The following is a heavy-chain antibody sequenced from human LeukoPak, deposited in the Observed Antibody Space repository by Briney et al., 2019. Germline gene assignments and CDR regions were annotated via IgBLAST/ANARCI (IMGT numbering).Heavy chain of an antibody. Sequence: GGSLRLSCVSSGFTFSSYAMHWVRQAPGKGPEWVAVISYDGSNKYYADSVKGRFTISRDNSKNTLYLQMNSLRAEDTAVYYCARDRGGGNYYYHYGMDVWGQGTTVTVSS. CDR1: GFTFSSYA. J-gene: IGHJ6*02. V-gene: IGHV3-30-3*01. CDR2: ISYDGSNK. D-gene: IGHD2-15*01. CDR3: ARDRGGGNYYYHYGMDV.